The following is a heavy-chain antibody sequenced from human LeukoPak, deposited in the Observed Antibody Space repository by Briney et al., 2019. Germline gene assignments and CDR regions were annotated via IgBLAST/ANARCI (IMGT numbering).Heavy chain of an antibody. D-gene: IGHD3-3*01. V-gene: IGHV3-73*01. Sequence: GGSLRLSCAASGFTFSGSAMHWVRQASGKGLEWVGRIRSKANSYATAYAASVKGRFTISRDDSKTTAYLQMNSLKTEDTAVYYCTRPSDFWSGYYDYWGQGTLVTVSS. CDR2: IRSKANSYAT. CDR3: TRPSDFWSGYYDY. CDR1: GFTFSGSA. J-gene: IGHJ4*02.